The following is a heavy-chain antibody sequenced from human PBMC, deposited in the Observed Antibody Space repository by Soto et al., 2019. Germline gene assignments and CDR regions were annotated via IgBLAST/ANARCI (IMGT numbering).Heavy chain of an antibody. V-gene: IGHV3-48*01. CDR2: ISSSSSTI. CDR3: ARVGYCSGGSCYTIDY. Sequence: GGSLRLSCAASEFTFSSYSMNWVRKAPGKGLEWVSYISSSSSTIYYADSVKGRFTISRDNAKNSLYLQMNSLRAGDTAVYYCARVGYCSGGSCYTIDYWGQGTLVTVSS. CDR1: EFTFSSYS. J-gene: IGHJ4*02. D-gene: IGHD2-15*01.